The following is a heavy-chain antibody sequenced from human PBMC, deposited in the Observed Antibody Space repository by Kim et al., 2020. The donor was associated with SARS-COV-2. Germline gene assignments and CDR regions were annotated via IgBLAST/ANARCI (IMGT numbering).Heavy chain of an antibody. CDR3: AKEGSIVGATSPFDY. Sequence: GGSLRLSCAASGFTFSSYAMSWVRLAPGKGLEWVSVIYSGGSSTYYADSVKGRFTISRDNSKNTLYLQMNSLRAEDTAVYYCAKEGSIVGATSPFDYWGQGTLVTVSS. V-gene: IGHV3-23*03. CDR1: GFTFSSYA. J-gene: IGHJ4*02. D-gene: IGHD1-26*01. CDR2: IYSGGSST.